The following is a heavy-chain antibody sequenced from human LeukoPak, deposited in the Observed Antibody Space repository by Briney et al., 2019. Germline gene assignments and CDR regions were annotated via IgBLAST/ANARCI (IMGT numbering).Heavy chain of an antibody. CDR2: ISYDGSNK. J-gene: IGHJ4*02. CDR1: GFTFRSYA. V-gene: IGHV3-30-3*01. Sequence: GGSLRLSCAASGFTFRSYAMHWVRQAPGKGLEWVAVISYDGSNKYYADSVKGRFTISRDNSKNTLYLQMNSLRAEDTAVYYCARVRSSSWYVRSSSLDYWGQGTLVTVSS. D-gene: IGHD6-13*01. CDR3: ARVRSSSWYVRSSSLDY.